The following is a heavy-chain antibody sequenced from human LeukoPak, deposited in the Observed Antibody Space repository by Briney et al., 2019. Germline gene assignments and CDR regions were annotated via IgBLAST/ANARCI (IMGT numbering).Heavy chain of an antibody. D-gene: IGHD5-12*01. CDR2: ISYDGSNK. J-gene: IGHJ4*02. Sequence: GRSLRLSCAASGFTLSSYGMHWVRQAPGKGLEGVAVISYDGSNKYYADSVKGRFTISRDNSKHTLYLQMNSLRAEDTAVYYCAKDGYGDYDYPDYWGQGTLVTVSS. V-gene: IGHV3-30*18. CDR1: GFTLSSYG. CDR3: AKDGYGDYDYPDY.